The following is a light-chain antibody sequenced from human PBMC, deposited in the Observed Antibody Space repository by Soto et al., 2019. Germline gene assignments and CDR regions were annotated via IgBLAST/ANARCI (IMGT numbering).Light chain of an antibody. CDR1: QSVSSRY. CDR2: GAS. CDR3: QQDYNLPPWT. V-gene: IGKV3D-7*01. Sequence: EIVMTQSPATLSLSPGERATLSCRASQSVSSRYLSWYQQKPGQAPRLLIYGASTRATGIPARFSGSGSGTDFTLTISSLQPEDFAVYYCQQDYNLPPWTFGQGTKVEIK. J-gene: IGKJ1*01.